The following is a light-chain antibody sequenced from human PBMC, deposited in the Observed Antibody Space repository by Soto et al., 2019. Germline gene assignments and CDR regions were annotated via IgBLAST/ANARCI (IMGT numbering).Light chain of an antibody. V-gene: IGLV2-14*01. Sequence: QSVLTQPPSASGSPGQSVTISCTGTSSDVGGYNFVSWYQQHPGKAPKLMIYDVSNRPSGVSNRFSGSKSGNTASLTISGLQAEDEADYYCSSYTSSSTLLYVFGTGTKLTVL. J-gene: IGLJ1*01. CDR3: SSYTSSSTLLYV. CDR2: DVS. CDR1: SSDVGGYNF.